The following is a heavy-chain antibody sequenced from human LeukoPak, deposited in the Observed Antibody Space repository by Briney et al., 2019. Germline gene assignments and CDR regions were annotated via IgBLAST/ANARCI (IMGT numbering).Heavy chain of an antibody. Sequence: ASVKVSCKASGYTFTSYYMHWVRHAPGQGLEWMGIINPSGGSTSYAQKFQGRVTMTRDMSTSTVYMELSSLRSEDTAVYYCARDLLIPPATIFGEPPPNYYMDVWGKGTTVTVSS. J-gene: IGHJ6*03. V-gene: IGHV1-46*01. CDR2: INPSGGST. D-gene: IGHD3-3*01. CDR3: ARDLLIPPATIFGEPPPNYYMDV. CDR1: GYTFTSYY.